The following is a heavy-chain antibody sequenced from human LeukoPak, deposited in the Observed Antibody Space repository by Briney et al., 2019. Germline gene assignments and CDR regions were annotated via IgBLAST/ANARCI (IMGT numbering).Heavy chain of an antibody. CDR3: ARDHWSSGWYRDYYYYGMDV. Sequence: GGSLRLSCAASGFTFSSYWMSWVRQAPGKGLEWVANIKQDGSEKYYVDSVKGRFTISRDNAKNSLYLQMNSLRAEDTAVYYCARDHWSSGWYRDYYYYGMDVWGQGTTVTVSS. V-gene: IGHV3-7*03. CDR1: GFTFSSYW. D-gene: IGHD6-19*01. CDR2: IKQDGSEK. J-gene: IGHJ6*02.